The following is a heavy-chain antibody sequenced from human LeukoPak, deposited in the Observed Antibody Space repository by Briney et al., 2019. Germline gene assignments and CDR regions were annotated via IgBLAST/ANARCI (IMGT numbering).Heavy chain of an antibody. CDR3: ARRYCSSTTCSTGYYYYMDV. J-gene: IGHJ6*03. D-gene: IGHD2-2*02. CDR2: ISYSGST. V-gene: IGHV4-39*01. Sequence: SETLSLTCTVSGASISSSSYYWGWIRQPPGKGLEWIGSISYSGSTYYNPSLKSRVTISVDTSKNQFSLKLSSVTAADTAVYYCARRYCSSTTCSTGYYYYMDVWGKGTTVTVSS. CDR1: GASISSSSYY.